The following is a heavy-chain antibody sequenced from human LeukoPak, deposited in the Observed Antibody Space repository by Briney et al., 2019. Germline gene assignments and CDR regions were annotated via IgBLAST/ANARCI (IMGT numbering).Heavy chain of an antibody. J-gene: IGHJ6*03. V-gene: IGHV3-23*01. CDR3: AGTGYVSYYYYYMDV. Sequence: GGTLRLSCAASGFTFSSYGMSWVRQAPGKGLEWVSAISGSGHSTYYADSVKGRFTISRDNAKNSLYLQMNSLRAEDTAVYYCAGTGYVSYYYYYMDVWGKGTTVTVSS. CDR1: GFTFSSYG. CDR2: ISGSGHST. D-gene: IGHD2-8*02.